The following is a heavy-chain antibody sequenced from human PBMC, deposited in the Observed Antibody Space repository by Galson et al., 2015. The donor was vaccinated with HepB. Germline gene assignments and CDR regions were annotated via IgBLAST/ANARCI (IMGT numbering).Heavy chain of an antibody. CDR1: GSTFSNAW. CDR3: TTRQLRGIVGTTDVEC. Sequence: SLRLSCAASGSTFSNAWMNWVRQAPGKGLEWVGHIKSKTDGGTTDYAAPVKGRFTISRDDSKNTLYLLMNSLKTEDTAVYYCTTRQLRGIVGTTDVECWGQGTLVTVSS. J-gene: IGHJ4*02. D-gene: IGHD1-26*01. V-gene: IGHV3-15*07. CDR2: IKSKTDGGTT.